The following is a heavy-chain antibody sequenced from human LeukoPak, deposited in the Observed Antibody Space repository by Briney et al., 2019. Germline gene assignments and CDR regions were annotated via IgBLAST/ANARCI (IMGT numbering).Heavy chain of an antibody. Sequence: GVSLRLSCAASGFTFSGFSINWVRQAPGNGLEGISYISGRVGTTYYAESVKGRFTISRDNTKNSLFLQMNSLSAEDAAVYYCARDRVEDTAKIQKFYYYHMDVWGKGTTVTVSS. V-gene: IGHV3-48*04. J-gene: IGHJ6*03. CDR3: ARDRVEDTAKIQKFYYYHMDV. CDR1: GFTFSGFS. D-gene: IGHD5-18*01. CDR2: ISGRVGTT.